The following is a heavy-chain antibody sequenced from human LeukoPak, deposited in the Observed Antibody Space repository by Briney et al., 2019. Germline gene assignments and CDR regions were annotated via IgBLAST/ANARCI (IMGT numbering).Heavy chain of an antibody. CDR1: GFTFSNAW. Sequence: GGSLRLSRAASGFTFSNAWMSWVRQAPGKGLEWVGRIKSKTDGGTTDYAAPVKGRFTISRDDSKNTLYLQINSLKTEDTAVYYCTTAFYSSGWYYYYGMDVWGQGTTVTVSS. J-gene: IGHJ6*02. D-gene: IGHD6-19*01. CDR2: IKSKTDGGTT. V-gene: IGHV3-15*01. CDR3: TTAFYSSGWYYYYGMDV.